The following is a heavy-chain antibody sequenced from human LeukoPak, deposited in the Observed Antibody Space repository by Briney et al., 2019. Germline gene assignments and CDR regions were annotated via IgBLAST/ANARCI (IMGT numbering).Heavy chain of an antibody. CDR2: INPSGGST. Sequence: ASVKVSCKASGYTFTSCFIHWVRQAPGQGLEWMGVINPSGGSTSYAQKFQGRVTMTRDTSTSTVSMELSSLRIEDTAVYYCARGPYSGDWHFDLWGQGTLVTVSS. J-gene: IGHJ4*02. CDR3: ARGPYSGDWHFDL. D-gene: IGHD6-19*01. V-gene: IGHV1-46*01. CDR1: GYTFTSCF.